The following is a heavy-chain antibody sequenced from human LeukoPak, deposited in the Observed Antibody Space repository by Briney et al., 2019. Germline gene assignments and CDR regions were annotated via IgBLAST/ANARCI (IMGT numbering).Heavy chain of an antibody. CDR2: ISSNGGST. CDR3: ARDHYYGSGSYYNDPDY. V-gene: IGHV3-64*01. J-gene: IGHJ4*02. D-gene: IGHD3-10*01. CDR1: GFTFSSYA. Sequence: GGSLRPSCAASGFTFSSYAMHWVRQAPGKGLEYVSAISSNGGSTYYANSVKGRFTISRDNSKNTLYLQMGSLRAEDMAVYYCARDHYYGSGSYYNDPDYWGQGTLVTVSS.